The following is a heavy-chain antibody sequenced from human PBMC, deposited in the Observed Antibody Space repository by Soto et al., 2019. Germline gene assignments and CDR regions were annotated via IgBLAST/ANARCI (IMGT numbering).Heavy chain of an antibody. D-gene: IGHD1-26*01. Sequence: GESLKISCKGSGYSFTSYWIGWVRQMPGKGLEWMGIIYPGDSDTRYSPSFQGQVTISADKSISTAYLQWSSLKASDTAMYYCSIHIMGRATYFDYWGQGTLVTVSS. J-gene: IGHJ4*02. V-gene: IGHV5-51*01. CDR2: IYPGDSDT. CDR1: GYSFTSYW. CDR3: SIHIMGRATYFDY.